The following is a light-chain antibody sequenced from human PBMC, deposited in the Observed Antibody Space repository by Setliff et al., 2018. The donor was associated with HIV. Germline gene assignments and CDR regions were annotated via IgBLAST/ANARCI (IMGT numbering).Light chain of an antibody. CDR1: SSNIGAGFD. V-gene: IGLV1-40*01. J-gene: IGLJ1*01. CDR2: NYK. Sequence: SALTQPPSVSGAPGQRVTISCTGSSSNIGAGFDVHWFQDLPGTAPKVLIYNYKDRPLGVPDRFSASKSGTSASLAITGLQPEDEADYYCQSYDNRLHGYVFGTGTKVTVL. CDR3: QSYDNRLHGYV.